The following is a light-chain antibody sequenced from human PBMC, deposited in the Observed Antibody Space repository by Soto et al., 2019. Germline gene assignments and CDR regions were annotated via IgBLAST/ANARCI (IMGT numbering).Light chain of an antibody. CDR2: GAS. V-gene: IGKV3-15*01. Sequence: EIVMTQCPATLSVSQGERATLSCRASQSVSSNLAWYQQKPGQAPRLLIYGASTRATGIPARFSGSGSGTEFTLTISSLQSEDFAVYYCQQYNNWPPWTFGQGTKVDVK. CDR1: QSVSSN. CDR3: QQYNNWPPWT. J-gene: IGKJ1*01.